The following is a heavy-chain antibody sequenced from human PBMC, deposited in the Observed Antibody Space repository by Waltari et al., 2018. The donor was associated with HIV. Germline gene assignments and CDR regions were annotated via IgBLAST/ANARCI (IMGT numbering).Heavy chain of an antibody. V-gene: IGHV4-59*01. CDR3: AMGTTVTTDPQDGFDP. CDR2: IYYSGST. Sequence: QVQLQESGPGLVKPSETLSLTCTVSGGSISSYYWSWIRQPPGKGLEWIGYIYYSGSTNYTPSLKSRVTISVDTSKNQFALKLSSVTAADTAVYYCAMGTTVTTDPQDGFDPWGQGTLVTVSS. J-gene: IGHJ5*02. CDR1: GGSISSYY. D-gene: IGHD4-17*01.